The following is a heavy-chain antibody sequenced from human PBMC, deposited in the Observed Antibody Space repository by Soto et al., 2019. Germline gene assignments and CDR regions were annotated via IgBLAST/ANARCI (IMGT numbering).Heavy chain of an antibody. J-gene: IGHJ4*01. Sequence: QVQLVQSGAEVKKPGSSVNVSCKASGGTFSNHLISWVRQAPGQGLEWMGTIIPLFGILNYAQKLQGRVTISADQSTSTAYMELSSLRSDDTAVYYCASGSLYGSGSYPVDYWGQGTLVTVSS. CDR1: GGTFSNHL. CDR3: ASGSLYGSGSYPVDY. V-gene: IGHV1-69*02. D-gene: IGHD3-10*01. CDR2: IIPLFGIL.